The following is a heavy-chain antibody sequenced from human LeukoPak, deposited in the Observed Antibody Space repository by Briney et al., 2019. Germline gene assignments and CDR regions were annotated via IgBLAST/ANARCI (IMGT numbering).Heavy chain of an antibody. Sequence: SETLSLTCTVSGGSISSYYWSCLRQHPAEGLEWIGYIYTSGSTNYNPSLKSRVTISVDTSKNQFSLKLSSVTAADTAVYYCARLDIVVVPALPSYAYYMDVWGKGTTVTVSS. D-gene: IGHD2-2*03. J-gene: IGHJ6*03. CDR3: ARLDIVVVPALPSYAYYMDV. CDR1: GGSISSYY. V-gene: IGHV4-4*09. CDR2: IYTSGST.